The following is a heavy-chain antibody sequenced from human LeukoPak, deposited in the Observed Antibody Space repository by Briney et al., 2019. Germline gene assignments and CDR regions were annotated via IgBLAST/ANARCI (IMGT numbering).Heavy chain of an antibody. D-gene: IGHD6-13*01. V-gene: IGHV1-18*01. CDR3: AREYSSSWYGYIY. J-gene: IGHJ4*02. CDR1: GYTFTSYG. Sequence: ASVKVSSEASGYTFTSYGITCVRQAPRQGLEWMGWISAYNGNTNYAQKLQGRVTMTTDTSTSTAYMELRSLRSDDTAVYYCAREYSSSWYGYIYWGQGTLVTVSS. CDR2: ISAYNGNT.